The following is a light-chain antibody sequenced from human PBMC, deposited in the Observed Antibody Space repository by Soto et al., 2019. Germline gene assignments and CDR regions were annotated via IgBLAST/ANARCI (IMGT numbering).Light chain of an antibody. J-gene: IGLJ1*01. CDR3: QADDSSLSGYV. CDR2: GNS. V-gene: IGLV1-40*01. CDR1: IGAGYD. Sequence: QSVLTQPPSVSGAPGQRVTISCTGNIGAGYDVHWYQQLPGTAPKLLIYGNSNRPSGVPDRFSGSKSGTSASLAITGLQAEDEADYYCQADDSSLSGYVFGTGTKVTVL.